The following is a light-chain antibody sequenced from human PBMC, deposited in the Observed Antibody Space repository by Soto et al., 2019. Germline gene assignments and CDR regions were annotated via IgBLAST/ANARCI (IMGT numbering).Light chain of an antibody. J-gene: IGLJ1*01. CDR2: DVS. CDR3: GSYTTSTTYV. V-gene: IGLV2-14*03. Sequence: RPSSVPGSPGQSVTISCTGTSSDVGGFDYVSWYQQRPGKAPKLMIYDVSNRPSGVSNRLSGYKYGNTASLTISGLQAEDEADYYCGSYTTSTTYVFATGTAVTVL. CDR1: SSDVGGFDY.